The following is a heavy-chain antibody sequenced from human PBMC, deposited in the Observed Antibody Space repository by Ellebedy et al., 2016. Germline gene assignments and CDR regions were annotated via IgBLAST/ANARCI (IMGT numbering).Heavy chain of an antibody. CDR3: AKQLRYFDWLSAFDI. Sequence: GGSLRLSXAASGFTFSSYAMSWVRQAPGKGLEWVSAISGSGGSTYYADSVKGRFTISRDNSKNTLYLQMNSLRAEDTAVYYCAKQLRYFDWLSAFDIWGQGTMVTVSS. J-gene: IGHJ3*02. D-gene: IGHD3-9*01. CDR1: GFTFSSYA. CDR2: ISGSGGST. V-gene: IGHV3-23*01.